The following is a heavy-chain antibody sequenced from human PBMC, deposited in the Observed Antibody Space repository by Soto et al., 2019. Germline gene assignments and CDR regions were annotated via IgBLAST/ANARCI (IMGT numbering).Heavy chain of an antibody. D-gene: IGHD6-13*01. CDR3: ANPIAAGVEYYYGMDV. J-gene: IGHJ6*02. CDR1: GGTFSSYA. Sequence: QVQLVQSGAEVKKPGSSVKVSCKASGGTFSSYAISWVRQAPGQGLEWMGGIIPIFGTANYAQKFQGRVTITADKSTSTAYMELSSLRSEETDVYYCANPIAAGVEYYYGMDVWGQGTTVTVSS. V-gene: IGHV1-69*06. CDR2: IIPIFGTA.